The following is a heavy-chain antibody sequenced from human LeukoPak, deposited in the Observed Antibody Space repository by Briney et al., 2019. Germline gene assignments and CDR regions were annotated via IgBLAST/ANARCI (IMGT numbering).Heavy chain of an antibody. CDR3: ARDQYDSSGYGVGYFDY. D-gene: IGHD3-22*01. Sequence: SGGSLRLSCAAAGFTFSSYSMNWVRQAPGKGLEWVSSISSSSSYIYYADSVKGRSTISRDNAKNSLYLQMNSLRAEDTAVYYCARDQYDSSGYGVGYFDYWGQGTLVTVSS. V-gene: IGHV3-21*01. CDR2: ISSSSSYI. CDR1: GFTFSSYS. J-gene: IGHJ4*02.